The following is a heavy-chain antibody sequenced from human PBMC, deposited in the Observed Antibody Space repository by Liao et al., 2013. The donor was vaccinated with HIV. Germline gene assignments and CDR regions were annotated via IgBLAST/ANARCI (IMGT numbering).Heavy chain of an antibody. D-gene: IGHD2-8*01. CDR2: FSHTGTG. CDR1: GDSISNSY. V-gene: IGHV4-59*01. Sequence: QVQLQESGPGLVKPSETLSLTCSVSGDSISNSYWSWIRQSPRKGLEWIGYFSHTGTGDYNPSLKSRATISVDTSKNHFSLKLASVTAADTAEYYCARGNGQFPHWFDPWGQGTLVTVSS. CDR3: ARGNGQFPHWFDP. J-gene: IGHJ5*02.